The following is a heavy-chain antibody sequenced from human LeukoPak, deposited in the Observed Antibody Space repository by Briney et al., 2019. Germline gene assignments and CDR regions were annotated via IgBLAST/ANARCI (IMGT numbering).Heavy chain of an antibody. D-gene: IGHD2-15*01. CDR2: ISSTSTYT. V-gene: IGHV3-21*05. J-gene: IGHJ4*02. CDR3: ARRVARIFDY. Sequence: GRSLRLSCAASGFIFSTYAMHWVRQSPDKGLEWVSYISSTSTYTNYADSVKGRFTISRDNAKNSLYLQMNSLRAEDTAVYYCARRVARIFDYWGQGTLVTVSS. CDR1: GFIFSTYA.